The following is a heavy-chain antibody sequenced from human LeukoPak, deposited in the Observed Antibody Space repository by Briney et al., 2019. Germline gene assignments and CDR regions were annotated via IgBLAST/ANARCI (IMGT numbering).Heavy chain of an antibody. CDR1: TGSINSYY. Sequence: SETLSLTCTVSTGSINSYYWGWVRQPAGKGLEWIGYIYYSGSTNYNPSLKSRVTISVDTSKNQFSLKLSSVTAADTAVYYCARDRVGGYDYSDVWGKGTTVTVSS. CDR3: ARDRVGGYDYSDV. V-gene: IGHV4-59*01. J-gene: IGHJ6*04. CDR2: IYYSGST. D-gene: IGHD5-12*01.